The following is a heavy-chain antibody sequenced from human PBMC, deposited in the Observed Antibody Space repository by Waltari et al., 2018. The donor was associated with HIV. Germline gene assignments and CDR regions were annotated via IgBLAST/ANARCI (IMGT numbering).Heavy chain of an antibody. Sequence: QVQLVESGGGVVQPGRSLRLSRSASGFTVSTYVMPWVRQAPGKGLEWVAVIWYDGSNTYYTDSVKGRFTISRDNSKNTLYLQMYSLRAEDTAVYYCARDVQGYCGGERCFYGMDVWGQGTTVTVSS. J-gene: IGHJ6*02. CDR1: GFTVSTYV. CDR2: IWYDGSNT. V-gene: IGHV3-33*01. D-gene: IGHD2-21*01. CDR3: ARDVQGYCGGERCFYGMDV.